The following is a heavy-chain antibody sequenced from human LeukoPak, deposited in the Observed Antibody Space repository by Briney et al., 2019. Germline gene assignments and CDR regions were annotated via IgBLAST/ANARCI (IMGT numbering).Heavy chain of an antibody. Sequence: PGGSLKLSCAASGFTFSGAAMHWVRQASGKGLEWVGHIRSRSNNYATAHAASVKGRFTISRDDSKNTAYLQMNSLKTEDTAVYYCTRPGGAVSGTQFDYWGQGTLVTVSS. V-gene: IGHV3-73*01. D-gene: IGHD6-19*01. CDR2: IRSRSNNYAT. J-gene: IGHJ4*02. CDR3: TRPGGAVSGTQFDY. CDR1: GFTFSGAA.